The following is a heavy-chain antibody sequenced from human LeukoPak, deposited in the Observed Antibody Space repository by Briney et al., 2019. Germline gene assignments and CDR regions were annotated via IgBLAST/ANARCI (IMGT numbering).Heavy chain of an antibody. Sequence: PGGSLRLSCAASGFVFSNYAINWVRQAPGKGLEWVSVISGGGDSTYYADSVKGRFTISRDNSKNTLYPQMNSLRAEDTAVYYCAKSPQYQLLYRWPKTGYYYYMDVWGKGTTVTVSS. D-gene: IGHD2-2*02. J-gene: IGHJ6*03. V-gene: IGHV3-23*01. CDR1: GFVFSNYA. CDR3: AKSPQYQLLYRWPKTGYYYYMDV. CDR2: ISGGGDST.